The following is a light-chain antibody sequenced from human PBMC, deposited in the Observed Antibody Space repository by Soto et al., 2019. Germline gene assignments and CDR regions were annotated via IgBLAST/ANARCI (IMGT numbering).Light chain of an antibody. CDR2: GAS. J-gene: IGKJ1*01. Sequence: EIVLTQSPGTLSLPPGERATLSCRASQSVSSNYLAWYQQKPGQAPRLLFYGASNRATGIPDRFSGSGSGTDFTLTISRLEPEDFAVSYCQQYGSSPWTFGQGTNVEIK. V-gene: IGKV3-20*01. CDR3: QQYGSSPWT. CDR1: QSVSSNY.